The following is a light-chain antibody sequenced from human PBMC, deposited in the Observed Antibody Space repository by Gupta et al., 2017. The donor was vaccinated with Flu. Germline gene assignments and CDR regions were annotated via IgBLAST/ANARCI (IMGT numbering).Light chain of an antibody. CDR3: QQDVDSPS. Sequence: DIVLTQSPEFLAVSLGERATINCKSSQNLLYSSDKKNYLAWYQHKPGQPPKLLIYWASTRQSGVPDRFSGGGSGTDFTLTISSLQAEDVAVYFCQQDVDSPSFGCETKLEI. CDR1: QNLLYSSDKKNY. CDR2: WAS. J-gene: IGKJ4*01. V-gene: IGKV4-1*01.